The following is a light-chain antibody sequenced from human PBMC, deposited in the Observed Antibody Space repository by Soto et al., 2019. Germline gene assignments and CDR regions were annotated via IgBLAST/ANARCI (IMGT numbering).Light chain of an antibody. V-gene: IGLV2-23*01. CDR1: SSDVGSYNL. Sequence: QSALTQPASVSGSPGQSITISCTGTSSDVGSYNLVSWYQQHPGKAPKLMIYEGGKRPSGVSNRFSGSKSGNTASLTISGLQAEDEADYYGCSYAVSSTYVFGTGTKVTVL. CDR2: EGG. CDR3: CSYAVSSTYV. J-gene: IGLJ1*01.